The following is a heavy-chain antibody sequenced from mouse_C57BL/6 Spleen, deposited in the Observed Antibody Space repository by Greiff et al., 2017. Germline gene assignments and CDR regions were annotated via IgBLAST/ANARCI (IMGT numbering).Heavy chain of an antibody. CDR1: GYTFTSYW. CDR3: ARSGITVENPDFDD. J-gene: IGHJ1*03. V-gene: IGHV1-69*01. CDR2: IDPSDSYT. D-gene: IGHD1-1*01. Sequence: QVQLQQPGAELVMPGASVKLSCKASGYTFTSYWMHWVKQRPGQGLEWIGEIDPSDSYTNYNQKFKGKATLTVDKSSSTAYMQLSSLTSEDSAVYYCARSGITVENPDFDDWGTGTTVTVSS.